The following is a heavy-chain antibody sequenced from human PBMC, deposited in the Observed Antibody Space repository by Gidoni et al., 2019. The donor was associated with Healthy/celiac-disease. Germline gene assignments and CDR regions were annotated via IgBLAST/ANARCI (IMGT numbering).Heavy chain of an antibody. CDR3: ARGRIVVVLPGAFAI. CDR2: ISSSGSTI. V-gene: IGHV3-11*01. CDR1: GFTFSDYY. J-gene: IGHJ3*02. Sequence: QVQLVESGGGLVKPGGSLRLSCAASGFTFSDYYMSWIRQAPGTGLEWVSYISSSGSTIYYADSVKGRFTSSRDNAKTSLYLQMNSRRAEDTALYYCARGRIVVVLPGAFAIWCQVTMVTVSS. D-gene: IGHD3-22*01.